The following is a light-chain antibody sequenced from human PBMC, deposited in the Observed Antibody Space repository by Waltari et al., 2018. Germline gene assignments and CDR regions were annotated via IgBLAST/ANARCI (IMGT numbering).Light chain of an antibody. CDR1: QSVLYSSKNKNY. V-gene: IGKV4-1*01. Sequence: DIVMTQSPDSLAVSLGERATINCKSGQSVLYSSKNKNYLAWYQQKPGQPPKLLIYWASTRESGVPDRFSGSGSGTDFTLTISSLQAEDVAVYYCQQYYSTLRTFGQGTKVEIK. J-gene: IGKJ1*01. CDR2: WAS. CDR3: QQYYSTLRT.